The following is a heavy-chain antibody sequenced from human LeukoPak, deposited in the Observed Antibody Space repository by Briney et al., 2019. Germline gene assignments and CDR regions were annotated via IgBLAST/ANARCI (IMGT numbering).Heavy chain of an antibody. J-gene: IGHJ5*02. Sequence: PGGSLRLSCAASGFTFSSYAMSWVRQAPGKGLEWVSGINNGGSTSYTDSVKGRFTISRDNSKNTLYLQMNSLRAEDTAVYYCARTGGYRFDPWGQGTLVTVSS. D-gene: IGHD6-13*01. CDR1: GFTFSSYA. CDR2: INNGGST. CDR3: ARTGGYRFDP. V-gene: IGHV3-53*01.